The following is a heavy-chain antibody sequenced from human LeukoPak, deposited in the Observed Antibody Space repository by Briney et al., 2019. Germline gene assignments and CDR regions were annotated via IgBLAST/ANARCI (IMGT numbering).Heavy chain of an antibody. CDR3: ASGATDTAMVTFGLDY. J-gene: IGHJ4*02. Sequence: ASVKVSCKASGGTFSSYAISWVRQAPGQGLEWMGGIIPIFGTSNYAQKFQGRLTITADKSTSIAYMELSSLRSEDTAVYYCASGATDTAMVTFGLDYWGQGTLVTVSS. D-gene: IGHD5-18*01. V-gene: IGHV1-69*06. CDR2: IIPIFGTS. CDR1: GGTFSSYA.